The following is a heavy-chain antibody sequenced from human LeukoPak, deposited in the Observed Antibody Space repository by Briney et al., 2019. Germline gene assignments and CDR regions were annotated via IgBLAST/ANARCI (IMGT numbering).Heavy chain of an antibody. CDR2: IYYSGST. CDR1: GGSISSGGYY. D-gene: IGHD3-9*01. CDR3: ARAPYYDILTGYYIDY. V-gene: IGHV4-31*03. Sequence: PSETLSLTCTVSGGSISSGGYYWSWIRRHPGKGLEWIGHIYYSGSTYYNPSLKSRVTISVDTSKNQFSLKLSSVTAADTAVYYCARAPYYDILTGYYIDYWGQGTLVTVSS. J-gene: IGHJ4*02.